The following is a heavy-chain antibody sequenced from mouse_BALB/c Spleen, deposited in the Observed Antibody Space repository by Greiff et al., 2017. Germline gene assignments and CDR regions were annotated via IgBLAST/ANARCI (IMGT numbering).Heavy chain of an antibody. CDR3: AREASTPYYFDY. V-gene: IGHV3-6*02. CDR2: ISYDGSN. D-gene: IGHD2-1*01. CDR1: GYSITSGYY. Sequence: VQLQQSGPGLVKPSQSLSLTCSVTGYSITSGYYWNWIRQFLGNKLEWMGYISYDGSNNYNPSLKNRISITRDTSKNQFFLKLNSVTTEDTATYYCAREASTPYYFDYWGQGTTLTVSS. J-gene: IGHJ2*01.